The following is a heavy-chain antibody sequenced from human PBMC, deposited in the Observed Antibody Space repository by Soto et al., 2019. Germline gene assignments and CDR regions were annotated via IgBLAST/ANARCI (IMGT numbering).Heavy chain of an antibody. Sequence: QVQLVESGGGVVQPGRSLRLSCAASGFFFSNSGMHWVRQAPGKGLEWVAFVSYDGSNKYYADSVKGRFTVSRDNSESTLYLQMNSLRREDTAVYYCVKPYSSRWFYDTWGQGTLVTVSS. CDR1: GFFFSNSG. J-gene: IGHJ5*02. CDR2: VSYDGSNK. V-gene: IGHV3-30*18. D-gene: IGHD6-13*01. CDR3: VKPYSSRWFYDT.